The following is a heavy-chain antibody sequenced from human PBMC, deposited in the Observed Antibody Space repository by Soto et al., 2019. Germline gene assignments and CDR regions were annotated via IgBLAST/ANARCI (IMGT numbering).Heavy chain of an antibody. D-gene: IGHD2-15*01. Sequence: QVQLVQSGAEVKKPGASVKVSCKASGYTFTNYAIHWVRQAPGQRLEWMGWIYAGNGNTKYSQKFQDRVTFTRDTSASTAYMDLSSLRSEDTAVYYCARDCSGGPPGYFDNWGQGTTVTVSS. CDR2: IYAGNGNT. CDR3: ARDCSGGPPGYFDN. CDR1: GYTFTNYA. V-gene: IGHV1-3*01. J-gene: IGHJ4*02.